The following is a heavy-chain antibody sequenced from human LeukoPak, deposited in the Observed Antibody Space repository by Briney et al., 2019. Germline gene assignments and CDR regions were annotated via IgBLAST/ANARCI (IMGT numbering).Heavy chain of an antibody. Sequence: GRSLRLSCAASGFTFSSYSMNWVRQAPGKGLEWVSSISSSSSYIYHADSVKGRFTISRDNAKNSLYLQMNSLRAEDTAVYYCARGSLTSSIAARTIYFDYWGQGTLVTVSS. CDR2: ISSSSSYI. CDR1: GFTFSSYS. CDR3: ARGSLTSSIAARTIYFDY. D-gene: IGHD6-6*01. V-gene: IGHV3-21*01. J-gene: IGHJ4*02.